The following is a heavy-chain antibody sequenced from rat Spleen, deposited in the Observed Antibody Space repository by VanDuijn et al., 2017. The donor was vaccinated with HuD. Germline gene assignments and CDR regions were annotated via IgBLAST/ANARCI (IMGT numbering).Heavy chain of an antibody. CDR1: GFTFSNYD. Sequence: EVQLVESGGGLAQPGRSMKLSCAASGFTFSNYDMAWVRQAPTKGLEWVASISYDGSSTYYRDSVKGRFTISRDNAKSTLYLQMDSLRSEDTATYYCARRHYGYTDYFDYWGQGVMVTVSS. CDR2: ISYDGSST. CDR3: ARRHYGYTDYFDY. V-gene: IGHV5-25*01. J-gene: IGHJ2*01. D-gene: IGHD1-9*01.